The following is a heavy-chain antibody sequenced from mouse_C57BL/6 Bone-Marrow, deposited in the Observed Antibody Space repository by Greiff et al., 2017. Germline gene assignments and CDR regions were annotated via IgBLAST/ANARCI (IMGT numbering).Heavy chain of an antibody. CDR3: AREGLYDYPDY. V-gene: IGHV1-69*01. J-gene: IGHJ2*01. Sequence: VQLQQPGAELVMPGASVKLSCKASGYTFTSYWMHWVKQRPGQVLEWIGEIDPSDSYTNYNQKFKGKSTLTVDKSSSTAYMQLSSLTSEDSAVYYCAREGLYDYPDYWGQGTTLTVSS. CDR1: GYTFTSYW. D-gene: IGHD2-4*01. CDR2: IDPSDSYT.